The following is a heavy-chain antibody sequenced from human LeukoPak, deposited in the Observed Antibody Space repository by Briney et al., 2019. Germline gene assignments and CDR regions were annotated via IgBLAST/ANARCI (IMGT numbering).Heavy chain of an antibody. J-gene: IGHJ4*02. CDR2: ISSSGSTI. CDR3: AREEYSYGSENFDY. D-gene: IGHD5-18*01. Sequence: GGSLRLSCAASGFTFSSYEMNWVRQAPGKGLEWVSYISSSGSTIYYADSVKGRFTISRDNAKNPLYLQMNSLRAEDTAVYYCAREEYSYGSENFDYWGQGTLVTVSS. CDR1: GFTFSSYE. V-gene: IGHV3-48*03.